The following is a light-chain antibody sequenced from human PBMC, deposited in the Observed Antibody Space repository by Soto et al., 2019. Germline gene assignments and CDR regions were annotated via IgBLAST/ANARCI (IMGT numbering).Light chain of an antibody. CDR1: QSVSCN. CDR2: GAS. CDR3: QQYYNWPQT. J-gene: IGKJ1*01. Sequence: EKMVAQAPATPSVVPRGRGTPSCRASQSVSCNLACNHQNPGQAPTLLIYGASTRATGIPARFSCSGSGTEFTFTIIILQSEDVAFYYGQQYYNWPQTFGQGTKVDI. V-gene: IGKV3-15*01.